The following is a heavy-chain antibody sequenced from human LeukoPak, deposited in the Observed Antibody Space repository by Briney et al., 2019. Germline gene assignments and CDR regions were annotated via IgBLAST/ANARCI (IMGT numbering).Heavy chain of an antibody. CDR2: IYPGDSGP. V-gene: IGHV5-51*01. Sequence: GESLKISCKVSGYSFTSYCIGWVRPLPGKGLEWMGIIYPGDSGPTYSPSFQGQVTISVDKSINTAYLQWSSLQASDTAMYYCGMSGDRVPLQDDVFDVWGQGTMVTVST. J-gene: IGHJ3*01. D-gene: IGHD1-26*01. CDR3: GMSGDRVPLQDDVFDV. CDR1: GYSFTSYC.